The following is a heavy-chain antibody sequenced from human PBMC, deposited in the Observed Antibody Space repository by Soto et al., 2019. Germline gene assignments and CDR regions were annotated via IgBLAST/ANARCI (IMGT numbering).Heavy chain of an antibody. Sequence: PGGSLRLSCATSGFTFSNYWMSWVRQAPGKGLEWVANIKQDGSEKYYVDSVKGRFTISRDNAENSLYLQMNSLRAEDTAVYYCARDGLWGQGTLVTVSS. CDR3: ARDGL. V-gene: IGHV3-7*04. CDR2: IKQDGSEK. J-gene: IGHJ4*02. CDR1: GFTFSNYW.